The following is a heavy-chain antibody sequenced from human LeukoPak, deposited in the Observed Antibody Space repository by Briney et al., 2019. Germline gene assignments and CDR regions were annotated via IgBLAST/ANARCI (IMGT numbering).Heavy chain of an antibody. Sequence: SETLSLTCTVSGYSISSGYYWGWIRQPPGKGLEWIGSIYHSGSTYYNPSLKSRVTISVDTSKNQFSLKLSSVTAADTAVYYCARDAVGIAAAMYWGQGTLVTVSS. D-gene: IGHD6-13*01. CDR2: IYHSGST. CDR1: GYSISSGYY. J-gene: IGHJ4*02. CDR3: ARDAVGIAAAMY. V-gene: IGHV4-38-2*02.